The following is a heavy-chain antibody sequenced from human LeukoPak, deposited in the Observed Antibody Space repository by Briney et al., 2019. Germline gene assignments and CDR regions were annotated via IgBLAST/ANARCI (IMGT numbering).Heavy chain of an antibody. Sequence: SETLSLTCAVYGGSFSGYYWSWIRQPPGKGLEWIGEINHSGSTNYNPSLKSRVTISVDTSKNQFSLKLRSVTAADTAVYYRAGPGGLFQNWFAPWGKETLSPSPQ. D-gene: IGHD3-10*01. CDR2: INHSGST. CDR3: AGPGGLFQNWFAP. CDR1: GGSFSGYY. J-gene: IGHJ5*02. V-gene: IGHV4-34*01.